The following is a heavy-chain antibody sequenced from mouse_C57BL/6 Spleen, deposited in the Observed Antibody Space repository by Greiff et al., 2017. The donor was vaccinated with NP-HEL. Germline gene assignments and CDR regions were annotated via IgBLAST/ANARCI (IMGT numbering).Heavy chain of an antibody. V-gene: IGHV14-3*01. J-gene: IGHJ1*03. D-gene: IGHD2-2*01. CDR1: GYTFTSYW. Sequence: VQLQQPGAELVRPGTSVKLSCKASGYTFTSYWMHWVKQRPEQGLEWIGRIDPANGNTKYAPKFQGKATITADTSSNTAYLQLSSLTSEDTAIYYCARGFGYYWYFDVWGTGTTVTVSS. CDR3: ARGFGYYWYFDV. CDR2: IDPANGNT.